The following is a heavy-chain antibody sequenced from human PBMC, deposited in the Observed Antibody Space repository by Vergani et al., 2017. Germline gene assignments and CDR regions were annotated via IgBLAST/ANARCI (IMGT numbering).Heavy chain of an antibody. CDR2: IRSKAYGGTT. CDR1: GFTFGDYA. J-gene: IGHJ3*02. Sequence: ELQLVESGGGLVQPGRSLRLSCTASGFTFGDYAMSWVRQAPGKGLEWVGFIRSKAYGGTTEYAASVKGRFTISRDDSKSIAYLQMNSLKTEDTAVYYCTREGDAFDIWGQGTMVTVSS. V-gene: IGHV3-49*04. CDR3: TREGDAFDI.